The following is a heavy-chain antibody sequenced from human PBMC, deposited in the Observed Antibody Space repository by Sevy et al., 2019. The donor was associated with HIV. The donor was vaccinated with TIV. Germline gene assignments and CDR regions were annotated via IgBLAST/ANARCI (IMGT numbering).Heavy chain of an antibody. CDR1: GGSISSGGYY. J-gene: IGHJ4*02. D-gene: IGHD4-4*01. CDR2: IHYSGST. V-gene: IGHV4-31*03. Sequence: SETLSLTCTVSGGSISSGGYYWNWIRQHPGEGLEWIGHIHYSGSTYYNPSLMSRVTMSVDTSKNQFSLKVTSVTDADTAVYYCARSKAFSGLDYWGQGTLVIVSS. CDR3: ARSKAFSGLDY.